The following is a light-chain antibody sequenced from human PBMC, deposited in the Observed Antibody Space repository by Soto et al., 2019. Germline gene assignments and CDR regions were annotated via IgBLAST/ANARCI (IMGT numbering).Light chain of an antibody. CDR3: QQYGNSPFT. CDR2: AAS. V-gene: IGKV3-15*01. J-gene: IGKJ3*01. CDR1: QSIASN. Sequence: EIVMTQSPATLTVSPGEGATLSCRASQSIASNLAWYQHKPGQAPRLLIYAASTRATGIPARFSGSGSGTEFTLTISSLQSEDFAIYYCQQYGNSPFTFGPGTKVDIK.